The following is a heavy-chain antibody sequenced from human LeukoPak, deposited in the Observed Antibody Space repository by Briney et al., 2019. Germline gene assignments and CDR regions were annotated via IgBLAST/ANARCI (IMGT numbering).Heavy chain of an antibody. CDR3: ARHVDTAMVTPPDY. CDR1: GGTFSSYA. Sequence: SVKVSCKASGGTFSSYAISWVRQAPGQGLEWMGGIIPILGIANCAQKFQGRVTITADKSTSTAYMELSSLRSEDTAVYYCARHVDTAMVTPPDYWGQGTLVTVSS. V-gene: IGHV1-69*10. J-gene: IGHJ4*02. D-gene: IGHD5-18*01. CDR2: IIPILGIA.